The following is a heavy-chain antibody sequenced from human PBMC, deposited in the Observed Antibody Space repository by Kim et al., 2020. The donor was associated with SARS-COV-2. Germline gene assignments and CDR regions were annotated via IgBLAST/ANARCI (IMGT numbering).Heavy chain of an antibody. CDR2: IWYDGSNK. Sequence: GGSLRLSCAASGFTFSSYGMHWVRQAPGKGLEWVAVIWYDGSNKYYADSVKGRFTISRDNSKNTLYLQMNSLRAEDTAVYYCARERELTGMDVWGQGTTVTVSS. V-gene: IGHV3-33*01. D-gene: IGHD1-26*01. J-gene: IGHJ6*02. CDR3: ARERELTGMDV. CDR1: GFTFSSYG.